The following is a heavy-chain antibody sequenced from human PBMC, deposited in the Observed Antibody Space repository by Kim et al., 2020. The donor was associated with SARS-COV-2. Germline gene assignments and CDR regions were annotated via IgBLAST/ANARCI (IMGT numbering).Heavy chain of an antibody. D-gene: IGHD3-16*01. CDR3: ARGRRDNFWGVFNWFDP. CDR2: IYYSGST. Sequence: SETLSLTCTVSGGSISSGGYYWSWIRQHPGKGLEWIGYIYYSGSTYYNPSLKSRVTISVDTSKNQFSLKLSSVTAADTAVYYCARGRRDNFWGVFNWFDPWGQGTLVTVSS. V-gene: IGHV4-31*03. J-gene: IGHJ5*02. CDR1: GGSISSGGYY.